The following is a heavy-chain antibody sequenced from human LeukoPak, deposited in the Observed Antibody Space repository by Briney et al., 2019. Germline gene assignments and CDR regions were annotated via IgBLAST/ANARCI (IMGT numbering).Heavy chain of an antibody. CDR2: IRYDGSNK. J-gene: IGHJ4*02. Sequence: GGSLRLSCAASGFTFSSYGMHWVRQAPGKRLEWVAFIRYDGSNKYYADSVKGRFTISRDNSKNTLYLQMNSLRAEDTAVYYCAKDQSRAVAGIDYWGQGTLVTVSS. D-gene: IGHD6-19*01. CDR1: GFTFSSYG. CDR3: AKDQSRAVAGIDY. V-gene: IGHV3-30*02.